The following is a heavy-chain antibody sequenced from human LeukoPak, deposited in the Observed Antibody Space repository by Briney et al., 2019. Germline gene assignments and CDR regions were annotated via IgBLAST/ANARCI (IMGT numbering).Heavy chain of an antibody. D-gene: IGHD1-26*01. J-gene: IGHJ3*02. CDR1: GFTFSSYA. V-gene: IGHV3-23*01. Sequence: GGSLRLSCAASGFTFSSYAMSWVRQAPGKGLEWVSAISGSGGSTYYADSVKGRFTISRDNSKNTLYPQMNSLRAEDTAVYYCAKDSGIVGATDAFDIWGQGTMVTVSS. CDR3: AKDSGIVGATDAFDI. CDR2: ISGSGGST.